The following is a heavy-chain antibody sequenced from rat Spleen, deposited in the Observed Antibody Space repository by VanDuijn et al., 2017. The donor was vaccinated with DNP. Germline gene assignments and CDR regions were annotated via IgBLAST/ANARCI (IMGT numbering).Heavy chain of an antibody. V-gene: IGHV2-6*01. CDR1: GFSLNDYS. Sequence: QVQLKESGPGMMQPSQTLSLTCIVSGFSLNDYSIHWVRQSPGEVLEWIAAISTGGDTYYNSALKSRLSISRDTSEDQVFLEMNSLQPEDTAMYFCARWGIMPRGNVWGQGTSVTVSS. CDR2: ISTGGDT. CDR3: ARWGIMPRGNV. D-gene: IGHD1-6*01. J-gene: IGHJ4*01.